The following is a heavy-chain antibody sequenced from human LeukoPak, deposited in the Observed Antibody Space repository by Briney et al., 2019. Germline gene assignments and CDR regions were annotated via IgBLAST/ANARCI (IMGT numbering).Heavy chain of an antibody. CDR1: GFTFDDYA. CDR3: AKAKYSSSSGGYFDY. Sequence: GGSLRLSCAASGFTFDDYAMHWVRHAPGKGLEWVSGISWNSGSIGYADSVKGRFTISRDNAKNSLYLQMNSLRAEDTALYYCAKAKYSSSSGGYFDYWGQGTLVTVSS. D-gene: IGHD6-6*01. J-gene: IGHJ4*02. CDR2: ISWNSGSI. V-gene: IGHV3-9*01.